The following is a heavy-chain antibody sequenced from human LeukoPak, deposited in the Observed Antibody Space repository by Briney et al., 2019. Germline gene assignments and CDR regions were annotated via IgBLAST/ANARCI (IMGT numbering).Heavy chain of an antibody. J-gene: IGHJ3*02. Sequence: SVKVSCKASGGTFSSYAISWVRQAPGQGLEWMGGIIPIFGTANYAQKFQGRVTITADESTSTAYMELSSLRSEDTAVYYCASSGVRFTMIVEAFDIWGQGTMVTVSS. D-gene: IGHD3-22*01. CDR3: ASSGVRFTMIVEAFDI. V-gene: IGHV1-69*13. CDR1: GGTFSSYA. CDR2: IIPIFGTA.